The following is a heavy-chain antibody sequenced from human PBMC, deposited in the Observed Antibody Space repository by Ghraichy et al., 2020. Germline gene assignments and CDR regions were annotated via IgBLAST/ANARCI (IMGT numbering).Heavy chain of an antibody. CDR2: MNPNSGNT. D-gene: IGHD3-16*01. CDR1: GYTFTSYD. CDR3: ARGERWIDDYIWGSSAYDY. Sequence: ASVKVSCKASGYTFTSYDINWVRQATGQGLEWMGWMNPNSGNTGYAQKFQGRVTMTRNTSISTAYMELSSLRSEDTAVYYCARGERWIDDYIWGSSAYDYWGQGTLVTVSS. J-gene: IGHJ4*02. V-gene: IGHV1-8*01.